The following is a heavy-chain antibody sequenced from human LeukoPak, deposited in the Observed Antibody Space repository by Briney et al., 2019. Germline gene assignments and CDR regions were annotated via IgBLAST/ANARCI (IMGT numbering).Heavy chain of an antibody. V-gene: IGHV1-2*02. J-gene: IGHJ4*02. CDR3: APTAEAYTSWWKV. Sequence: ASVKVSCKSSGYKFTDDYMHWVRQAPGQGLEFMGWINPDSGFTNYAQKFKGRVTMTRDTSISTAYLEVRSLTSDDTAVYYCAPTAEAYTSWWKVWGQGTLVTVSS. D-gene: IGHD3-16*01. CDR2: INPDSGFT. CDR1: GYKFTDDY.